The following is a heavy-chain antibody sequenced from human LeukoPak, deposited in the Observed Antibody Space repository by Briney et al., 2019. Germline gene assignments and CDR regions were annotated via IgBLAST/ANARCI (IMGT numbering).Heavy chain of an antibody. Sequence: AASVKVSCKASGGTFSSYAISWVRQAPGQGLEWMGGIIPIFGTANYAQKFQGRVTITADESTSTAYMELSGLRSEDTAVYYCARGGIAIFWRRPWFDPWGQGTLVTVSS. D-gene: IGHD3-3*01. J-gene: IGHJ5*02. CDR2: IIPIFGTA. CDR3: ARGGIAIFWRRPWFDP. V-gene: IGHV1-69*01. CDR1: GGTFSSYA.